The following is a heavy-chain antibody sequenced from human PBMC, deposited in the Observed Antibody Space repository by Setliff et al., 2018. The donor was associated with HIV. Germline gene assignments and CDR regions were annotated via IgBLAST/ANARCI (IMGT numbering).Heavy chain of an antibody. V-gene: IGHV4-4*02. D-gene: IGHD3-16*01. CDR1: GASLSGGDW. CDR3: ASFGTREAVTSRDY. Sequence: SETLSLTCAVSGASLSGGDWWTWVRHSPGKGLEWIGEISHSGTTNFNPSLKSRILISADKSKNQFSLTLTSVTAADTAVYYCASFGTREAVTSRDYWGQGTLVTVSS. CDR2: ISHSGTT. J-gene: IGHJ4*02.